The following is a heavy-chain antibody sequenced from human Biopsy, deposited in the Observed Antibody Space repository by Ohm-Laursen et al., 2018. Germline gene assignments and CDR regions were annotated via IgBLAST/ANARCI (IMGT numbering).Heavy chain of an antibody. Sequence: SSVKVSCKSSSYTFTDYNIHWMRQAPGQGLEWLGYINCKTGATNYAQKFQGTVTMTRDTPISTAYLALGSLRSADTAIYYCARDPLNGHKHFDYWGQGSLVTVSS. D-gene: IGHD2-8*01. J-gene: IGHJ4*02. CDR1: SYTFTDYN. V-gene: IGHV1-2*02. CDR3: ARDPLNGHKHFDY. CDR2: INCKTGAT.